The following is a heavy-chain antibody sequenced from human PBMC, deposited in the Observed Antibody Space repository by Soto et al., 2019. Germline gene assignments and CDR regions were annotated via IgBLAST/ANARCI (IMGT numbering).Heavy chain of an antibody. J-gene: IGHJ4*02. D-gene: IGHD2-2*01. Sequence: PVKGLERVSSISSSSSYVYYADSVKGRFTISRDNANNSLYLQMNSLRAEDTAVYYCARADYCSSTSCHSFDYWGQGTLVTVSS. CDR2: ISSSSSYV. V-gene: IGHV3-21*01. CDR3: ARADYCSSTSCHSFDY.